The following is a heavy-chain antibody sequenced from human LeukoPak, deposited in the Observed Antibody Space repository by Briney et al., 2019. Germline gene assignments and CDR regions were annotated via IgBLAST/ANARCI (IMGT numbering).Heavy chain of an antibody. CDR2: ITPIFGTA. J-gene: IGHJ4*02. D-gene: IGHD3-9*01. V-gene: IGHV1-69*05. Sequence: GASVKVSCKASGGTFSSYAISWVRQAPGQGLEWMGGITPIFGTANYAQKFQGRVTITTDESTSTAYMELSSLRSEDTAVYYCARDEGTALTGYSNRDYWGQGTLVTVSS. CDR3: ARDEGTALTGYSNRDY. CDR1: GGTFSSYA.